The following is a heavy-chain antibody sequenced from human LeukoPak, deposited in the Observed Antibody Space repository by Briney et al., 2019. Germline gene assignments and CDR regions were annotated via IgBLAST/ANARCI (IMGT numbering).Heavy chain of an antibody. V-gene: IGHV1-2*02. CDR3: ARDANWNDGPFDY. J-gene: IGHJ4*02. CDR2: INPNSGGT. Sequence: GASVKVSCKASGYTFTGYYMHWVRQAPGQGLEWMGWINPNSGGTNYAQKFQGRVTMTRDTSISTAYMELSRLRSDDTAVYYCARDANWNDGPFDYWGQGTLVTVSS. CDR1: GYTFTGYY. D-gene: IGHD1-1*01.